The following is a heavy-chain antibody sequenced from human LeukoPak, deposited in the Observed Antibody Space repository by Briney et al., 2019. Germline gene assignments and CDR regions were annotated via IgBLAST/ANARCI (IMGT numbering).Heavy chain of an antibody. J-gene: IGHJ4*02. V-gene: IGHV3-23*01. CDR1: GFTFSDYA. CDR2: VSGGGANS. CDR3: AKDIDY. Sequence: GGSLRLSCAASGFTFSDYAMSWVRQAPGRGLEWVSAVSGGGANSYYADSVKGRFTISRDNSKNTLYLQMNSLRAEDTAVYYCAKDIDYWGQGTLVTVSS.